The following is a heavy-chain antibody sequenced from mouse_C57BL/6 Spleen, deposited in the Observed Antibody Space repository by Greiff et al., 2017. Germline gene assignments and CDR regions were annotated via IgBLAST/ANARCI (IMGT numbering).Heavy chain of an antibody. CDR2: INPNNGGT. CDR3: AREPYYYGSSLDY. J-gene: IGHJ2*01. Sequence: VQLQQSGPELVKPGASVKISCKASGYTFTDYYMNWVKQSHGKSLEWIGDINPNNGGTSYNQKFKGKATLTVDKSSSTAYMELRSLTSEDSAVYYCAREPYYYGSSLDYWGQGTTLTVSS. D-gene: IGHD1-1*01. CDR1: GYTFTDYY. V-gene: IGHV1-26*01.